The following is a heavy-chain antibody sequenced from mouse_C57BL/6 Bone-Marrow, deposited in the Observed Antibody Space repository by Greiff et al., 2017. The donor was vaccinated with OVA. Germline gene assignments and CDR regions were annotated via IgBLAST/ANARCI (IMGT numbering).Heavy chain of an antibody. CDR2: IDPNSGGT. CDR1: GYTFTSYW. J-gene: IGHJ3*01. CDR3: ANGYDRAWFAY. Sequence: QVQLKQPGAELVKPGASVKLSCKASGYTFTSYWMHWVKQRPGRGLEWIGRIDPNSGGTKYNEKFKSKATLTVDKPSSTAYMQLSSLTSEDSAVYYCANGYDRAWFAYWGQGTLVTVSA. V-gene: IGHV1-72*01. D-gene: IGHD2-2*01.